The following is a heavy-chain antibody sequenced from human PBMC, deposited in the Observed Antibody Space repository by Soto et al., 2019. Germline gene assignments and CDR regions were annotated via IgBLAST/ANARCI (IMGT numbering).Heavy chain of an antibody. Sequence: PGGSLRLSCAASGFTFSSYGMHWVRRAPGKGLEWVAVISYDGSNKYYADSVKGRFTISRDNSKNTLYLQMNSLRAEDTAVYYCAKPSRAIFTPAPRYYFDYWGQGTLVTVSS. D-gene: IGHD2-21*01. V-gene: IGHV3-30*18. CDR1: GFTFSSYG. J-gene: IGHJ4*02. CDR2: ISYDGSNK. CDR3: AKPSRAIFTPAPRYYFDY.